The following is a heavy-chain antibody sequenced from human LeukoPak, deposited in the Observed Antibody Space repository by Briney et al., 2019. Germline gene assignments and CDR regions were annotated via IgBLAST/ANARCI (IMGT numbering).Heavy chain of an antibody. CDR2: IRYDGSNK. CDR1: GFTFSSYG. CDR3: ARETSWYFDY. V-gene: IGHV3-30*02. Sequence: GGSLRLSCAASGFTFSSYGMHWVRQAPGKGLEWVTFIRYDGSNKYYADSVKGRFTISRDNAKNSLYLQMNSLRAEDTAVYYCARETSWYFDYWGRGTLVTVSS. J-gene: IGHJ4*02.